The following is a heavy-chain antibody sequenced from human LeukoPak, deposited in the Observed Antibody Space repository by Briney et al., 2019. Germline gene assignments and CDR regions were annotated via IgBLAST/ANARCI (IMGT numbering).Heavy chain of an antibody. Sequence: GGSLRLSCAASGFTFSNAWMSWVRQAPGKGLEWVGRIKSKTDGGTTDYAAPVKGRFTISRDDSKDTLYLQMNSLKTEDTAVDYCTTDGAYNWNDVAWFDPWGQGTLVTVSS. D-gene: IGHD1-1*01. J-gene: IGHJ5*02. CDR3: TTDGAYNWNDVAWFDP. CDR1: GFTFSNAW. V-gene: IGHV3-15*01. CDR2: IKSKTDGGTT.